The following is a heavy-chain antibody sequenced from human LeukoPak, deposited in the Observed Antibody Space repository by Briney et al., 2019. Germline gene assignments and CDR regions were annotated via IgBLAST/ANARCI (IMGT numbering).Heavy chain of an antibody. CDR3: ATVSGSLDPFHY. D-gene: IGHD3/OR15-3a*01. CDR1: GFTFSDYY. J-gene: IGHJ1*01. CDR2: ISDSSGYK. Sequence: GSLRLSCAASGFTFSDYYMSWIRQTPGKGLEWVSYISDSSGYKNYADSVKGRFTISRDNSKDTLYLQMNSLRVEDTAVYYCATVSGSLDPFHYWGQGNLVTVSP. V-gene: IGHV3-11*05.